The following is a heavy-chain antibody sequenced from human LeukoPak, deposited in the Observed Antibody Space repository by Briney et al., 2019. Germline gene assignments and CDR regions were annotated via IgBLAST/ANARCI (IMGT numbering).Heavy chain of an antibody. CDR3: ARDGLRFLKSPSHYDY. CDR2: ISSSSSYI. CDR1: GFTFSSYW. Sequence: PGGSLRLSCAASGFTFSSYWMSWVRQAPGKGLEWVSSISSSSSYIYYADSVKGRFTISRDNAKNSLYLQMNSLRAEDTAVYYRARDGLRFLKSPSHYDYWGQGTLVTVSS. J-gene: IGHJ4*02. D-gene: IGHD3-3*01. V-gene: IGHV3-21*01.